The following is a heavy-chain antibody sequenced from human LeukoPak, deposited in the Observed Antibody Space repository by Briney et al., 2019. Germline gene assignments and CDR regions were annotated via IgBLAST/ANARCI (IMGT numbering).Heavy chain of an antibody. CDR2: INSDGGST. CDR3: ARASDPWLQLT. Sequence: GGSLRLSCAASGFTFSSYWMHWVRQPPGKGLVWVSRINSDGGSTTYADSVKGRFTISRDNARNTLYLQMNSLRAEDTAVYYCARASDPWLQLTWGQGTLVTVSS. V-gene: IGHV3-74*01. D-gene: IGHD5-24*01. CDR1: GFTFSSYW. J-gene: IGHJ5*02.